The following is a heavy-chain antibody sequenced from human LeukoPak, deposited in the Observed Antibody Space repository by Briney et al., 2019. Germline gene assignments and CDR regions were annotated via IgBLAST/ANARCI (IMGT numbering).Heavy chain of an antibody. V-gene: IGHV4-31*03. CDR1: GGSISSGGCY. D-gene: IGHD1/OR15-1a*01. CDR2: IYYSGST. CDR3: AREIRISPKEQAYNWFDP. J-gene: IGHJ5*02. Sequence: SETLSLTCTVSGGSISSGGCYWSWIRQHPGKGLEWIGYIYYSGSTYYNPSLKSRVTISVDTSKNQFSLKLSSVTAADTAVYYCAREIRISPKEQAYNWFDPWGQGTLVTVSS.